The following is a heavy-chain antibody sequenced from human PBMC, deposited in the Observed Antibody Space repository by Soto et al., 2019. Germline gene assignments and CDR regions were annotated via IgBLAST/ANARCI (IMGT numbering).Heavy chain of an antibody. V-gene: IGHV5-51*01. D-gene: IGHD6-19*01. CDR1: GYSFSTYW. CDR3: ARRTSTSGWRHYFDF. J-gene: IGHJ4*02. CDR2: FAPVNSAA. Sequence: EVQLVQSGAEMRNPGEPLKISCKGLGYSFSTYWIGWVRQVPGKGLEWMGIFAPVNSAARYSPSFQGQVVISADKSVTTAYQQWSSLRASDTAVYYCARRTSTSGWRHYFDFWGQGTLVTVS.